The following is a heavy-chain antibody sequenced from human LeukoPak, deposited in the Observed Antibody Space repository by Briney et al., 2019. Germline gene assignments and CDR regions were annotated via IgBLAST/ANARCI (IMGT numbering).Heavy chain of an antibody. J-gene: IGHJ4*02. CDR2: ISYDGSNK. CDR1: GFTFSSYA. D-gene: IGHD3-10*02. V-gene: IGHV3-30*04. Sequence: GGSLRLSCAASGFTFSSYAMHWVRQAPGKGLEWVALISYDGSNKYYADSVKGRFTISRDNSKNTLYLQMNSLRAEDTAVYYCAKDQVRLIGSALLDYWGQGTLVTVSS. CDR3: AKDQVRLIGSALLDY.